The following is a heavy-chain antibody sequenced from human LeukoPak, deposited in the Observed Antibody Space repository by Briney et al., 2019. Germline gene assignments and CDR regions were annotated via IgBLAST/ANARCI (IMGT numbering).Heavy chain of an antibody. V-gene: IGHV1-2*02. CDR3: ARRGNYGDYFDY. D-gene: IGHD4-17*01. Sequence: ASVTVSCTASGYTFTGYYMHWVRQAPGQGLEWMGWINPNSGSTNYAQKFQGRVTMTRDTSISTAFMDLSRLRSDDTAVYYCARRGNYGDYFDYWGQGTLVTVSS. J-gene: IGHJ4*02. CDR2: INPNSGST. CDR1: GYTFTGYY.